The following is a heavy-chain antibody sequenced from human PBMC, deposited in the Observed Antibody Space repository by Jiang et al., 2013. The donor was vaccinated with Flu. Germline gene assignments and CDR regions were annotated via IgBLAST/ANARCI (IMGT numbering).Heavy chain of an antibody. CDR2: IYWDDDK. CDR3: AHRLIAAAGYYFDY. J-gene: IGHJ4*02. CDR1: GFSLSTSGVG. Sequence: KPTQTLTLTCTFSGFSLSTSGVGVGWIRQPPGKALEWLALIYWDDDKRYSPSLKSRLTITKDTSKNQVVLTMTNMDPVDTATYYCAHRLIAAAGYYFDYWGQGTLVTVSS. D-gene: IGHD6-13*01. V-gene: IGHV2-5*02.